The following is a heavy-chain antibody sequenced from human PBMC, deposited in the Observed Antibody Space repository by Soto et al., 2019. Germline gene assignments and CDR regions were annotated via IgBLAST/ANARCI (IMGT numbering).Heavy chain of an antibody. V-gene: IGHV1-69*05. Sequence: QVQLVQSGAEVKKPGSSVKVSCKASGGTFSSYAISWVRQAPGQGLEWMGGIIPIFDTANYAQKFQGRVTITTDESTNTAYMDQSSMRSEDTAVYYCARDDCISSSCYYYYYYGMDLWGQGTTVTPSS. D-gene: IGHD2-2*01. J-gene: IGHJ6*02. CDR3: ARDDCISSSCYYYYYYGMDL. CDR2: IIPIFDTA. CDR1: GGTFSSYA.